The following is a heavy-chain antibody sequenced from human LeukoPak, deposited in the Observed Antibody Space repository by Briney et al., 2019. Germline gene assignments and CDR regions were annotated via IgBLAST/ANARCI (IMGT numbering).Heavy chain of an antibody. CDR2: ITNSGNSK. V-gene: IGHV3-48*01. CDR1: EFTFSSYS. CDR3: AKDRTVGASYWYFDL. Sequence: GGSLRLSCAASEFTFSSYSMNWVRQAPGKGLEWVSYITNSGNSKSYADSVKGRFTISRDGSKNTLFLHMNTLRAEDTAIYYCAKDRTVGASYWYFDLWGRGTLVTVSS. J-gene: IGHJ2*01. D-gene: IGHD1-26*01.